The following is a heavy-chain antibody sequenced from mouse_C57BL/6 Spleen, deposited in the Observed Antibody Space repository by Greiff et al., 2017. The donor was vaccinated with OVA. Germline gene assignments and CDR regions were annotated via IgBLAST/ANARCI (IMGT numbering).Heavy chain of an antibody. V-gene: IGHV2-2*01. CDR2: IWSGGST. D-gene: IGHD4-1*01. CDR3: ARGPEGDWDFDY. Sequence: VKLVESGPGLVQPSQSLSITCTVSGFSLTSYGVHWVRQSPGKGLEWLGVIWSGGSTDYNAAFISRLSISKDNSKSQVFFKMNSLQADDTAIYYCARGPEGDWDFDYWGQGTTLTVSS. J-gene: IGHJ2*01. CDR1: GFSLTSYG.